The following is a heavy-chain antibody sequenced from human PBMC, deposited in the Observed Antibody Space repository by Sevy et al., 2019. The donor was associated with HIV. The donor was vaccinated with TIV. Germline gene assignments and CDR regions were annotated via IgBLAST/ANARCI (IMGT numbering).Heavy chain of an antibody. CDR3: AREDGSGSSRYYYGMDV. Sequence: GESLKISCAASGFTFSSYSMNWVRQAPGKGLEWVSYISSSSTIYYADSVKGRFTISRDNAKNSLYLQMNSLRAEDTAGYYCAREDGSGSSRYYYGMDVWGQGTTVTVSS. D-gene: IGHD3-10*01. V-gene: IGHV3-48*01. CDR1: GFTFSSYS. J-gene: IGHJ6*02. CDR2: ISSSSTI.